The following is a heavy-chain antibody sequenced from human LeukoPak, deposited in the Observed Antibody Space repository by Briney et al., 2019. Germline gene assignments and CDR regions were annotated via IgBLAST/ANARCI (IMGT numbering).Heavy chain of an antibody. Sequence: GGSLRLSCVTSGFTFSSYAMSWVRQAPGKGLEWVSSIRGSGGTTYYADSVKGRFTISRDNSKNSVYLQMNSLRDEDTAVYYCARFGYDGSGADSGFDHWGQGMLVTVSS. CDR2: IRGSGGTT. D-gene: IGHD3-22*01. J-gene: IGHJ4*02. CDR3: ARFGYDGSGADSGFDH. CDR1: GFTFSSYA. V-gene: IGHV3-23*01.